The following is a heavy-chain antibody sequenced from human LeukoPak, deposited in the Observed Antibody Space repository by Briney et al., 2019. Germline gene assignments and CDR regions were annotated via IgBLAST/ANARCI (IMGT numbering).Heavy chain of an antibody. J-gene: IGHJ4*02. D-gene: IGHD5-18*01. CDR1: GYTLTELS. CDR2: FDPEDGET. Sequence: ASVKVSCKVSGYTLTELSMHWVRQAPGKGLEWMGGFDPEDGETIYAQKFQGRVTMTEGTSTDTAYMELSSLRSEDTAVYYCATGGYSYDPFDYWGQGTLVTVSS. V-gene: IGHV1-24*01. CDR3: ATGGYSYDPFDY.